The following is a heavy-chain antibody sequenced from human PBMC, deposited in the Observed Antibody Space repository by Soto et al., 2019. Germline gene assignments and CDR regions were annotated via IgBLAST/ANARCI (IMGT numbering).Heavy chain of an antibody. Sequence: SETRSLTCIVSGASITSYHWGWIRQFPGKGLGWMGSTSYTGKTTYNPSLKRRVTISLDTSKTQLSLNLRAVSAAGTASYNCGTEMQARLPHYFDPWGQGTLVTVSS. CDR2: TSYTGKT. D-gene: IGHD1-26*01. CDR3: GTEMQARLPHYFDP. CDR1: GASITSYH. J-gene: IGHJ5*02. V-gene: IGHV4-59*01.